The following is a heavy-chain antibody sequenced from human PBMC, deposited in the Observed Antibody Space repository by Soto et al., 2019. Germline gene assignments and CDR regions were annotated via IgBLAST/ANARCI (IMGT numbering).Heavy chain of an antibody. CDR2: VYATGTT. CDR1: GGSISKFY. J-gene: IGHJ5*02. CDR3: VRDGSKTLRDWFDP. Sequence: QVQLQESGPGVLKPSETLSLSCSVSGGSISKFYWSWIRKTAGKGLEWMGRVYATGTTDYNPSLRSRDTMSVDISKKTFSLRLTSVTAADTGVYYCVRDGSKTLRDWFDPWGQGKLVTVSS. V-gene: IGHV4-4*07.